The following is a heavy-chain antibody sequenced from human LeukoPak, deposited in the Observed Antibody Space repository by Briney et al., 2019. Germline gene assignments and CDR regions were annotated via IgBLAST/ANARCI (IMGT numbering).Heavy chain of an antibody. CDR3: ARILTREFDY. Sequence: PSETLSLTCTVSGGSISSYYWSWIRQPPGKGLEWIGYIYYSGSTNYNPSLKSRVTISVDTSKNQFSLKLSSVTAADTAVYYCARILTREFDYWGQGTLVTVSS. J-gene: IGHJ4*02. CDR2: IYYSGST. V-gene: IGHV4-59*01. D-gene: IGHD1-26*01. CDR1: GGSISSYY.